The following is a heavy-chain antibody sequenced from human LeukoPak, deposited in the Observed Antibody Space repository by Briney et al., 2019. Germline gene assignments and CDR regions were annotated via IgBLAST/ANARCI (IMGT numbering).Heavy chain of an antibody. V-gene: IGHV3-23*01. Sequence: GGSLRLSCAASGFTFSSYAMSWVRQAPGKGLEWVSAISGSGGSTYYADSVKGRFTISRDNSKNTLYLQMNSLRAEDTAVYHCVRVADTSDWHFDYWGQGTLVTVSS. J-gene: IGHJ4*02. CDR3: VRVADTSDWHFDY. CDR1: GFTFSSYA. D-gene: IGHD6-19*01. CDR2: ISGSGGST.